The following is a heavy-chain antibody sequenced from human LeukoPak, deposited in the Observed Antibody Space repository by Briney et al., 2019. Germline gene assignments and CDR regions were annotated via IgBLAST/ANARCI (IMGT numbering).Heavy chain of an antibody. V-gene: IGHV1-2*02. Sequence: ASVKVSCKASGYTFTGYYMHWVRQAPGQGLEWMGWINPNSGGTNYAQKFQGRVTMTRDTSISTAYMELSRLRSDDTAVYYCARRLIAVVPAAMDYYGMDVWGQGTTVTVSS. CDR1: GYTFTGYY. CDR3: ARRLIAVVPAAMDYYGMDV. J-gene: IGHJ6*02. D-gene: IGHD2-2*01. CDR2: INPNSGGT.